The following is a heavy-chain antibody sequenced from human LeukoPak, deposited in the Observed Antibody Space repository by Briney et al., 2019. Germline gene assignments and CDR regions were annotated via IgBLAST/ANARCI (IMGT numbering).Heavy chain of an antibody. V-gene: IGHV1-69*05. Sequence: SSVKVSCKASRGTFSSYAISWVRQAPGQGLELMGRIIPIFGTANYAQKFQCRVTITTDESTNPAYMELSSLRSEDTAVYYCARDTLGSSSWYVGGFDPWGQGTLVTVSS. CDR3: ARDTLGSSSWYVGGFDP. CDR1: RGTFSSYA. J-gene: IGHJ5*02. CDR2: IIPIFGTA. D-gene: IGHD6-13*01.